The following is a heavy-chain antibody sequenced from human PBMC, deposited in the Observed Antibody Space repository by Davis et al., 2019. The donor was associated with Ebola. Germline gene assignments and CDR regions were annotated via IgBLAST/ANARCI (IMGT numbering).Heavy chain of an antibody. CDR1: GFTFSSYE. D-gene: IGHD3-22*01. CDR2: ISSSGGTI. V-gene: IGHV3-48*03. CDR3: ARGVTYYYDSSGFVGG. Sequence: GESLKISCAASGFTFSSYEMNWVRQAPGKGLEWVSYISSSGGTIYYADSVKGRFTISRDNAKNSLYLQMNSLRAEDTAVYYCARGVTYYYDSSGFVGGWGQGTLVIVSS. J-gene: IGHJ4*02.